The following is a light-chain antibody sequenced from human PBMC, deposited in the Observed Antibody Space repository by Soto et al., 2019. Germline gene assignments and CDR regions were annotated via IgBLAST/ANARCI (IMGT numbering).Light chain of an antibody. CDR1: QSVSNN. CDR2: GAS. Sequence: EIVMTQSPATLSVSPGERATLSCRASQSVSNNLAWYQQKPGQAPRLLIYGASTRATGIPARFSGSGSGTEFTLTISSLQSEDFAVYYCQQYNNWVFTFGAGTKVDIK. CDR3: QQYNNWVFT. J-gene: IGKJ3*01. V-gene: IGKV3-15*01.